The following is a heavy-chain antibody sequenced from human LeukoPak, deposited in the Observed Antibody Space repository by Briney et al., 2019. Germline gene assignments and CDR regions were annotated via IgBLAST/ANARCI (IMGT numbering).Heavy chain of an antibody. V-gene: IGHV3-48*03. Sequence: GTLRLSCAASGFTFSSYEMNWVRQAPGKGLEWVSYISSSGSTIYYADSVKGRFTISRDNAKNSLYLQMNSLRAEDTAVYYCARNNYYGSGSPFGYWGQGTLVTVSS. J-gene: IGHJ4*02. CDR3: ARNNYYGSGSPFGY. CDR1: GFTFSSYE. CDR2: ISSSGSTI. D-gene: IGHD3-10*01.